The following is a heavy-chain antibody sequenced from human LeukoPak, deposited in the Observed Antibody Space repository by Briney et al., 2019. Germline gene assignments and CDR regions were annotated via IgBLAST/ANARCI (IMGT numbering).Heavy chain of an antibody. D-gene: IGHD3-22*01. J-gene: IGHJ4*02. CDR1: GFTFNTYA. CDR3: AKGYYYDTGGPYYFDY. V-gene: IGHV3-23*01. Sequence: GGSLRLSCAASGFTFNTYAMSWVRQSPGKGLEWVSAMNDSGGSTYYADSVKGRFTISRDNSKNTLYLQMNSLRAEDTAIYYCAKGYYYDTGGPYYFDYWGQGTLVTVSS. CDR2: MNDSGGST.